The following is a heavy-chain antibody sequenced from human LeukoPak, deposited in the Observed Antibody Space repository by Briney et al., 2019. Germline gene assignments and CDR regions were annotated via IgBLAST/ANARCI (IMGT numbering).Heavy chain of an antibody. CDR3: ARGGLAYCGGDCPSDAFDI. J-gene: IGHJ3*02. V-gene: IGHV4-59*01. CDR1: GGSISSYY. Sequence: SETLSLTCTVSGGSISSYYWSWIGQPPGKGLEWIGYIYYSGSTNYNPSLKSRVTISVDTSKNQFSLKLSSVTAADTAVYYCARGGLAYCGGDCPSDAFDIWGQGTMVTVSS. D-gene: IGHD2-21*02. CDR2: IYYSGST.